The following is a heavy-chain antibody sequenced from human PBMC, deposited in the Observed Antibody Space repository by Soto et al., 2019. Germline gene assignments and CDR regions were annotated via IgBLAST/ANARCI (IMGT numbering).Heavy chain of an antibody. V-gene: IGHV3-30*03. CDR3: VGGQYYFDY. CDR1: GFPFTSYG. CDR2: ISYDGRDK. Sequence: QVQLVESGGGVVQPGRSLRLSCAASGFPFTSYGMHWVREGPDKGLEWVAIISYDGRDKYYADSVKGRFTISRDNSKNTLYLQMNGLRPEDTALYYCVGGQYYFDYRGQGTLVIVSS. D-gene: IGHD3-10*01. J-gene: IGHJ4*02.